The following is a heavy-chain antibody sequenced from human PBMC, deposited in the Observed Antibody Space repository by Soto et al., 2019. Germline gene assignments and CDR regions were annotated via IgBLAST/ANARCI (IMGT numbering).Heavy chain of an antibody. J-gene: IGHJ4*02. V-gene: IGHV4-59*12. D-gene: IGHD6-19*01. CDR3: ASQWY. CDR1: GDSISSYY. CDR2: VYYSGST. Sequence: SETLSLTCAVSGDSISSYYWSWIRQPPGKGLEWIGYVYYSGSTNYNPSLKSRVTISVDRSKNQFSLKLSSVTAADTAVYYCASQWYWGQGTLVTVSS.